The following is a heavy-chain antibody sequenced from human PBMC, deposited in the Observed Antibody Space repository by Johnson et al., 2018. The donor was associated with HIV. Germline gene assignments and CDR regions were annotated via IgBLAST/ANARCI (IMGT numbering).Heavy chain of an antibody. CDR2: IFTVGDV. D-gene: IGHD6-6*01. CDR3: ARAGSSSDDAFDI. V-gene: IGHV3-66*01. CDR1: GITVSSNY. Sequence: MLLVESGGGLAQPGGSLRLSCAASGITVSSNYMSWVRQAPGKGLEWVSVIFTVGDVYYADSVKGRFTISRDNSKNTLYLQMNSLRAEDTAVYYCARAGSSSDDAFDIWGQGTMVTVSS. J-gene: IGHJ3*02.